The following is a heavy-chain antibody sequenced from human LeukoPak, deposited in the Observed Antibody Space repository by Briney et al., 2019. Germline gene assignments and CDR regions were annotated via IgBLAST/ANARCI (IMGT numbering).Heavy chain of an antibody. D-gene: IGHD6-13*01. Sequence: ASVKVSCKASGYTFTGYYMHWVRQAPGQGLEWMGWINPNSGGTNYAQKFQGRVTMTRDTSISTAYMELSRLRSDDTAVYYCARDVNAVAAAGPYYYYYYYMDVWGKGTTVTVSS. V-gene: IGHV1-2*02. J-gene: IGHJ6*03. CDR1: GYTFTGYY. CDR2: INPNSGGT. CDR3: ARDVNAVAAAGPYYYYYYYMDV.